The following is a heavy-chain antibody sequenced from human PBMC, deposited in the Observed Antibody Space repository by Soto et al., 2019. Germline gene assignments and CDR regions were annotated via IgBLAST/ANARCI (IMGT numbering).Heavy chain of an antibody. D-gene: IGHD2-2*01. CDR2: IYPYDSDT. CDR3: ARQRSSSSHGEQGIYYSYHGMDV. V-gene: IGHV5-51*01. Sequence: GESLKISCKGSGYSFTSYWIGWVRQMPGKGLEWMGVIYPYDSDTRYSPPFQGQVTISADKSTTTAYLQWSSLKASDTAMYYCARQRSSSSHGEQGIYYSYHGMDVWGQGTTVTVSS. CDR1: GYSFTSYW. J-gene: IGHJ6*02.